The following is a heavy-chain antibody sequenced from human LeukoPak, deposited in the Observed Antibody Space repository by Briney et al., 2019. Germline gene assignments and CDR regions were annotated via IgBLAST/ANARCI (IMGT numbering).Heavy chain of an antibody. CDR1: GFTFSSYS. Sequence: GGSLRLSCAASGFTFSSYSMNWVRQAPGKGLEWVSSISSSSSYIYYADSVKGRFTISRDNAKNSLYLQMNSLRAEDTAVYYCARDLGYCSGGSCFSHFLSDYWGQGTLATVSS. D-gene: IGHD2-15*01. V-gene: IGHV3-21*01. CDR3: ARDLGYCSGGSCFSHFLSDY. J-gene: IGHJ4*02. CDR2: ISSSSSYI.